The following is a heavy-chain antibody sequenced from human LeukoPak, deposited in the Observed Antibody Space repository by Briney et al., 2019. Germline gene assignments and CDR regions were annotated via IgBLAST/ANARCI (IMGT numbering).Heavy chain of an antibody. J-gene: IGHJ4*02. D-gene: IGHD3-16*01. Sequence: GGSLRLSCAASGFSFSTYSMNWVRQAPGKGLEWVSSISSSGSYIYYADSVKGRLTISRDNANNSLYLQMNSLRAEDTAVYYCARVGLREYYFDYWGQGTLVTVSS. CDR3: ARVGLREYYFDY. V-gene: IGHV3-21*01. CDR2: ISSSGSYI. CDR1: GFSFSTYS.